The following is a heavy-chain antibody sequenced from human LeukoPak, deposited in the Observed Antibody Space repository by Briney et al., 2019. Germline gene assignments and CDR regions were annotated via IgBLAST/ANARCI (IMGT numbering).Heavy chain of an antibody. V-gene: IGHV3-30-3*01. J-gene: IGHJ3*02. CDR3: ARDWASSYDAFDI. D-gene: IGHD6-6*01. CDR1: GFTFSSYA. Sequence: GGSLRLSCAASGFTFSSYAMHWVRQAPGKGLEWVAVISYDGSNKYYADSVKGRFTISRDNSKNTLYLQMNSLRAEDTAVYYCARDWASSYDAFDIWGQGTMVTVSS. CDR2: ISYDGSNK.